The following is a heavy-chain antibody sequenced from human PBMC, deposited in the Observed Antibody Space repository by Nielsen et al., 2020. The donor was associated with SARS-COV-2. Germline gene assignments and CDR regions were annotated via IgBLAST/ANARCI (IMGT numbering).Heavy chain of an antibody. CDR3: ATLPGDAFDI. Sequence: GSLKISCAASGFTFDDYGMSWVRQAPGKGLEWVSGINWNGGSTGYADSVKGRFTISRDNAKNSLYLQMNSLRAEDTALYHCATLPGDAFDIWGQGTMVTVSS. CDR1: GFTFDDYG. CDR2: INWNGGST. J-gene: IGHJ3*02. D-gene: IGHD3-16*02. V-gene: IGHV3-20*01.